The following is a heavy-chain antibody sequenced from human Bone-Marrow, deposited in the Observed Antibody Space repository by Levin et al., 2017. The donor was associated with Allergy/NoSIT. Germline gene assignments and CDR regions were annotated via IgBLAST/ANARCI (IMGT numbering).Heavy chain of an antibody. D-gene: IGHD3-10*01. Sequence: GESLKISCAASGLSFSDCYMTWIRQAAGKGLEWVSYISSRGSYTNYADSVKGRFTISRDNAKNSVYLQMNSLRAEDTAIYYCARVRAGPKFNITVAIFDSFDYWGQGILVTVSS. CDR1: GLSFSDCY. V-gene: IGHV3-11*03. J-gene: IGHJ4*02. CDR2: ISSRGSYT. CDR3: ARVRAGPKFNITVAIFDSFDY.